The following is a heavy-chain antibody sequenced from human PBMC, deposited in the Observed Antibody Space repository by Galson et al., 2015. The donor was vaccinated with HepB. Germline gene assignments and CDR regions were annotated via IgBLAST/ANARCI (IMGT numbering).Heavy chain of an antibody. CDR2: ISYDGSNK. CDR1: GFTFSSYG. V-gene: IGHV3-30*18. CDR3: AKSFTPVSFDY. J-gene: IGHJ4*02. Sequence: SLRLSCAASGFTFSSYGMHWVRQAPGKGLEWVAVISYDGSNKYYADSVKGRFTISRDNSKNTLYLQMNSLRAEDTAVYYCAKSFTPVSFDYWGQGTLVTVSS.